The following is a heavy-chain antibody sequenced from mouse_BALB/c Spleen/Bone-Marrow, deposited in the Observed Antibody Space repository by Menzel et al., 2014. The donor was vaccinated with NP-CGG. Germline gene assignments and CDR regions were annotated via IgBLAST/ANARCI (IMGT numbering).Heavy chain of an antibody. CDR1: VFTFTXYW. J-gene: IGHJ4*01. V-gene: IGHV1S81*02. D-gene: IGHD2-1*01. Sequence: QVQLQQSGDELVKPGASVKLSCMASVFTFTXYWIHWVKQRPGQGPEWIGEINPSNGRTNYNEKFKRKATLTEDKSSSTAYMQLSSLTSEDSAVYYCARDGNYRYAMDYWGQGTSVTVSS. CDR2: INPSNGRT. CDR3: ARDGNYRYAMDY.